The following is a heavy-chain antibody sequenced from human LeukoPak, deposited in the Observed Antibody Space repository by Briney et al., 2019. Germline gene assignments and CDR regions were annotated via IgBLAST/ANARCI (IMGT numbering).Heavy chain of an antibody. J-gene: IGHJ5*02. D-gene: IGHD5-18*01. V-gene: IGHV3-48*03. Sequence: GGSLRLSCAASGFTFSNSEMNWVRQAPGKGLEWVSYISSSGSTIYYADSVKGRFTISRDNAKKSLYLQMNSLRAEDTAVYYCAREFKSGYGMWAWGQGTLVTVSS. CDR3: AREFKSGYGMWA. CDR1: GFTFSNSE. CDR2: ISSSGSTI.